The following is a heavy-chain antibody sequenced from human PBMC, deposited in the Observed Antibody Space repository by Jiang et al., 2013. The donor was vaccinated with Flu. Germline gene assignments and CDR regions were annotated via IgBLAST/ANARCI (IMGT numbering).Heavy chain of an antibody. CDR1: GYTFTSYY. D-gene: IGHD4-23*01. J-gene: IGHJ4*02. V-gene: IGHV1-46*01. CDR3: ARVGRIYGGNSHPLY. Sequence: VKVSCKASGYTFTSYYMHWVRQAPGQGLEWMGIINPSGGSTSYAQKFQGRVTMTRDTSTSTVYMELSSLRSEDTAVYYCARVGRIYGGNSHPLYWGQGTLVTVSS. CDR2: INPSGGST.